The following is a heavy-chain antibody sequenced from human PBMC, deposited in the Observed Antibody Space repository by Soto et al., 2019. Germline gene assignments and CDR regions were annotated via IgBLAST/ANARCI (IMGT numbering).Heavy chain of an antibody. Sequence: PGGSLRLSCAASGLTFSSYWMHWVRQAPGKGLVWVSRINSDGSSTSYADSVKGRFTISRDNAKNTLYLQMNSLRAEDTAVYYCARDRSSSWYGQFDYWGQGTLVTVSS. V-gene: IGHV3-74*01. J-gene: IGHJ4*02. CDR3: ARDRSSSWYGQFDY. CDR1: GLTFSSYW. CDR2: INSDGSST. D-gene: IGHD6-13*01.